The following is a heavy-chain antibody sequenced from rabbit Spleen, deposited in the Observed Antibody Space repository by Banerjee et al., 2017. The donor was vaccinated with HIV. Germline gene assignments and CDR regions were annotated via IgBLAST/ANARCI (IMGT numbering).Heavy chain of an antibody. CDR1: GFTLSSYY. J-gene: IGHJ4*01. D-gene: IGHD2-1*01. CDR3: LRDRANIGGDYGPYYFDL. V-gene: IGHV1S7*01. CDR2: IDPIFGSK. Sequence: QLKESGGGLVQPGGSLKLSCKASGFTLSSYYMNWVRQAPGKGLEWIGYIDPIFGSKYYASWVNGRFTISRHNAQNTLYLQLDSLTAADTATYFCLRDRANIGGDYGPYYFDLWGPGTLVTVS.